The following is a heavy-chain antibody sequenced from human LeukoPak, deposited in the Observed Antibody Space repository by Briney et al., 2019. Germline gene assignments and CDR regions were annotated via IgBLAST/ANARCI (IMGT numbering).Heavy chain of an antibody. CDR3: ARGFGGYLNDAFDI. D-gene: IGHD3-22*01. CDR1: GGSISSYY. J-gene: IGHJ3*02. Sequence: PSETLSLTCTVSGGSISSYYWSWIRQPPGKGLEWIGYIYYSGSTYYNPSLKSRVTISVDTSKNQFSLKLSSVTAAGTAVYYCARGFGGYLNDAFDIWGQGTMVTVSS. V-gene: IGHV4-59*12. CDR2: IYYSGST.